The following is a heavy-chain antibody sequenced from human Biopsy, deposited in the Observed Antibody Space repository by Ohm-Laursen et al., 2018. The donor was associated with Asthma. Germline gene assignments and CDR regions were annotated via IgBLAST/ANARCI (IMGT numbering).Heavy chain of an antibody. CDR3: AKGEDPSPVAGGFDV. CDR2: IYSGGTS. D-gene: IGHD4-23*01. J-gene: IGHJ3*01. Sequence: SLRLSCAASGFTVSRDHMFWVRQAPGKGLEWVSVIYSGGTSDTADSVKGRFTISRDNSRRTLYLHMNFLRTEDTAVYYCAKGEDPSPVAGGFDVWGQGTEVTVSS. CDR1: GFTVSRDH. V-gene: IGHV3-53*05.